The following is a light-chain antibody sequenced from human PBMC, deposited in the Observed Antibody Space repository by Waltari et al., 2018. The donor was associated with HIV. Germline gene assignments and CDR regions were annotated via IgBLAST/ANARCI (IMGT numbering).Light chain of an antibody. Sequence: QSVLTQPPSASGTPGQRVTISCSGSSSNIGSDFVYWYPQLPGTAPKLLIYSNDQRPSGVPDRVSGSKSCTSASLAISGLRSEDEADYYCTTWDSSVTAWVFGGGTKLTVL. J-gene: IGLJ3*02. CDR3: TTWDSSVTAWV. V-gene: IGLV1-47*02. CDR1: SSNIGSDF. CDR2: SND.